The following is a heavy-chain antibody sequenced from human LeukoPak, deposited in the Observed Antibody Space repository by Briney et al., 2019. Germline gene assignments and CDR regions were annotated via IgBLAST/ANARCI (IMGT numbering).Heavy chain of an antibody. J-gene: IGHJ4*02. V-gene: IGHV1-69*13. CDR2: IIPMFSTA. CDR1: GGALISYA. CDR3: ARAARTRLEWLLFY. D-gene: IGHD3-3*01. Sequence: ASVKVSCKASGGALISYAISWVRRAPGQGLEWMGVIIPMFSTANYAQKFQGRVTITADESTSTAYMELSSLRSEDTAVYYCARAARTRLEWLLFYWGQGTLVTVSS.